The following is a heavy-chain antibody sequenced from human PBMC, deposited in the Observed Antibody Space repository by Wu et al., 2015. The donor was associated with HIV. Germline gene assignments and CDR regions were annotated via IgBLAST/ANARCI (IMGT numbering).Heavy chain of an antibody. CDR1: GGTFSSYA. V-gene: IGHV1-69*05. Sequence: QVQLVQSGAEVKKPGSSVKVSCKASGGTFSSYAISWVRQAPGQGLEWMGGIIPIFGTANYAQKFQGRVTITTDESTSTAYMELSSLRSEDTAVYYCARDRVHYYGSGSYYPHYWYFDLWGLAPGHCLL. J-gene: IGHJ2*01. CDR2: IIPIFGTA. D-gene: IGHD3-10*01. CDR3: ARDRVHYYGSGSYYPHYWYFDL.